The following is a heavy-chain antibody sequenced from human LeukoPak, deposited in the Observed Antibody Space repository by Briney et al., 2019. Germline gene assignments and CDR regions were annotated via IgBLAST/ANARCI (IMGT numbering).Heavy chain of an antibody. D-gene: IGHD4-23*01. Sequence: PGGSLRLSCAASGFTFSSYWMTWVNQAPGKGLEWVANIQQDGSGKYYVDSVKGRFTISRDNAKNSLYLQMNSLRAEDTAVYYCARDPDYGGSGFFGDSWGQGTLVTVSS. V-gene: IGHV3-7*01. J-gene: IGHJ4*02. CDR2: IQQDGSGK. CDR3: ARDPDYGGSGFFGDS. CDR1: GFTFSSYW.